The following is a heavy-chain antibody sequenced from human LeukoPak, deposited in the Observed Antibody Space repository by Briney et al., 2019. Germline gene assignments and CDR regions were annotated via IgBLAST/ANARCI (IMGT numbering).Heavy chain of an antibody. D-gene: IGHD2-21*02. V-gene: IGHV3-9*01. J-gene: IGHJ4*02. Sequence: PGGSLRLSCAASGFTFDDYAMHWVRQPPGKGLEWVSGITWNSVSIAYVDSVKGRFTISRDNAKNSLYLQMNSLRAEDTALYYCAGGSRGVVVAGFLDSWGQGTLVTVSS. CDR2: ITWNSVSI. CDR1: GFTFDDYA. CDR3: AGGSRGVVVAGFLDS.